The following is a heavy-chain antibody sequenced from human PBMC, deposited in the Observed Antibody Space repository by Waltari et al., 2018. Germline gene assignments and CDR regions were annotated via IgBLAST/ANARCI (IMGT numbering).Heavy chain of an antibody. CDR3: ARGRRQRITMVRGVISLDY. Sequence: QVQLQQWGAGLLKPSETLSLTCAVSGGSFSGYYWSWIRQPPGKGLEWIGEINHSGSTNYNPSLKSRVTISVDTSKNQFSLKLSSVTAADTAVYYCARGRRQRITMVRGVISLDYWGQGTLVTVSS. J-gene: IGHJ4*02. CDR2: INHSGST. CDR1: GGSFSGYY. V-gene: IGHV4-34*01. D-gene: IGHD3-10*01.